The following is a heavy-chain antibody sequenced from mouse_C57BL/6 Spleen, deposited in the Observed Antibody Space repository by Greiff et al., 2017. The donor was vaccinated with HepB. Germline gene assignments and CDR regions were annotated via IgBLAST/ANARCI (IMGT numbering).Heavy chain of an antibody. CDR2: INYDGSST. Sequence: DVKLVESEGGLVQPGSSMKLSCTASGFTFSDYYMAWVRQVPEKGLEWVANINYDGSSTYYLDSLKSRFIISRDNAKNILYLRMSSLKSEDTATYYCARDFGSYFDYWGQGTTLTVSS. CDR1: GFTFSDYY. CDR3: ARDFGSYFDY. D-gene: IGHD2-2*01. V-gene: IGHV5-16*01. J-gene: IGHJ2*01.